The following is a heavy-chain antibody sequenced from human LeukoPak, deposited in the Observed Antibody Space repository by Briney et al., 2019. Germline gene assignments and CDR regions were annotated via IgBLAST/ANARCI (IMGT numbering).Heavy chain of an antibody. D-gene: IGHD6-13*01. Sequence: ASVKVSCKASGYTFTGYYMHWVRQAPGQGLEWMGWINPNSGGTNYAQKFQGRVTMTRDTSISTAYMELSRLRSDDTAVYYCARRGMPAAGRFDPWGQGTLVTVSP. J-gene: IGHJ5*02. CDR1: GYTFTGYY. V-gene: IGHV1-2*02. CDR2: INPNSGGT. CDR3: ARRGMPAAGRFDP.